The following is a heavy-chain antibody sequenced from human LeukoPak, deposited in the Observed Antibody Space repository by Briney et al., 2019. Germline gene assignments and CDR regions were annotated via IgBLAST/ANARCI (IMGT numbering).Heavy chain of an antibody. Sequence: GGSLRLSCAASGFAFSTYWMHWVRQAPGKGLVWVSHINTDGSSTTYADSVKGRFTISRDNAKNTLYLQMNNLRTENTAVYYCARDKYYAPEYWGQGTLVTVSS. V-gene: IGHV3-74*03. D-gene: IGHD2-2*01. CDR1: GFAFSTYW. CDR3: ARDKYYAPEY. J-gene: IGHJ4*02. CDR2: INTDGSST.